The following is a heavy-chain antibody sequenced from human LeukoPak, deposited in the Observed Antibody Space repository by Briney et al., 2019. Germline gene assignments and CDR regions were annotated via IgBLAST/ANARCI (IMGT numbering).Heavy chain of an antibody. CDR1: GFTFSRYW. Sequence: GGSLRLSCAASGFTFSRYWMNWVRQAPGKGLEWVANVKQDGSEKYYVDSVKGRFTISRDNAKNSLYLQMSSLRVDDTAVYYCARDGTDYYDSSGYFFDYWGQGTLVTVSS. V-gene: IGHV3-7*01. J-gene: IGHJ4*02. D-gene: IGHD3-22*01. CDR3: ARDGTDYYDSSGYFFDY. CDR2: VKQDGSEK.